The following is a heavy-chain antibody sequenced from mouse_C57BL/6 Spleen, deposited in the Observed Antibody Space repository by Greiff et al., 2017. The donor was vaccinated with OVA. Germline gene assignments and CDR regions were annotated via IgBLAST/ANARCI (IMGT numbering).Heavy chain of an antibody. CDR2: IDPETGGT. D-gene: IGHD2-5*01. CDR3: TAQTVYSNYDYTKDY. Sequence: VQLQESGAELVRPGASVTLSCKASGYTFTDYEMHWVKQTPVHGLEWIGAIDPETGGTAYNQKFKGKAILTADKSSSTAYMELRSLTSEDTAVYYRTAQTVYSNYDYTKDYGGQGTSHTVTS. CDR1: GYTFTDYE. J-gene: IGHJ4*01. V-gene: IGHV1-15*01.